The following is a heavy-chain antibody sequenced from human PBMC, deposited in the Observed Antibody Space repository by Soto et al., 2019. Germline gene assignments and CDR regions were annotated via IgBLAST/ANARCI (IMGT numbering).Heavy chain of an antibody. D-gene: IGHD3-22*01. J-gene: IGHJ4*02. CDR2: IIPIFGTA. CDR1: GGTFSSYA. CDR3: ASYDSSGYYYLGY. V-gene: IGHV1-69*01. Sequence: QVQLVQSGAEVKKPGSSVKVSCKASGGTFSSYAISWVRQAPGQGHEWMGGIIPIFGTANYAQKVQGRVTSTADESTSTAYMEVSSLRSEDTAVYYCASYDSSGYYYLGYWGQGTLVTVSS.